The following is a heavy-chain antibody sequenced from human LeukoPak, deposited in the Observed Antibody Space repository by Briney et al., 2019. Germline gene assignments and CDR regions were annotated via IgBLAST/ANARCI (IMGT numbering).Heavy chain of an antibody. D-gene: IGHD6-19*01. CDR1: GYTFTGYY. CDR2: INPNSGGT. CDR3: AMAGTLYYYYMDV. V-gene: IGHV1-2*02. J-gene: IGHJ6*03. Sequence: ASVKVSCTASGYTFTGYYIHWVRQAPGQGLEWMGWINPNSGGTNYAQKFQGRVTMTRDTSISTAYMELSRLRSDDTAVYYCAMAGTLYYYYMDVWGKGTTVTVSS.